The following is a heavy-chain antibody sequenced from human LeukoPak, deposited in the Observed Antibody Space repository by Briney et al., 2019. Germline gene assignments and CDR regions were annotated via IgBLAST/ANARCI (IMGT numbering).Heavy chain of an antibody. CDR2: ISSSSSTI. D-gene: IGHD3-22*01. J-gene: IGHJ4*02. V-gene: IGHV3-48*01. CDR1: GFTFSSYS. CDR3: AREGYDSSGYYFDY. Sequence: GGSLRLSCAASGFTFSSYSMNWVRQAPGKGLEWASYISSSSSTIYYADSVKGRFTISRDNAKNSLYLQMNSLRAEDTALYYCAREGYDSSGYYFDYWGQGTLVTVSS.